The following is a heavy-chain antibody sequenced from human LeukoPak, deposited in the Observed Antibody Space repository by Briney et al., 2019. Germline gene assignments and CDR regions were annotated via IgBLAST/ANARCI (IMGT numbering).Heavy chain of an antibody. CDR3: ARRPRFSMIVGDY. Sequence: KPSETLSLTCAVYGGSFSGYYWSWIRQPPGKWLEWIGEINHSGSTNYNPSLKSRVTISVDTSKNQFSLKLSSVTAADTAVYYCARRPRFSMIVGDYWGQGTLVTVSS. CDR2: INHSGST. CDR1: GGSFSGYY. D-gene: IGHD3-22*01. J-gene: IGHJ4*02. V-gene: IGHV4-34*01.